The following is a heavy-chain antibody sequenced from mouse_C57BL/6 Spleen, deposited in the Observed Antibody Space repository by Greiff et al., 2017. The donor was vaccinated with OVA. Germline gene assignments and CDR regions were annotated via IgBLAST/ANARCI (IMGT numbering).Heavy chain of an antibody. J-gene: IGHJ2*01. CDR3: ARRANWDYFDY. CDR2: IYPGDGDT. V-gene: IGHV1-82*01. CDR1: GYAFSSSW. Sequence: VQLQQSGPELVKPGASVKISCKASGYAFSSSWMNWVKQRPGQGLEWIGRIYPGDGDTNYNGKFKGKATLTADKSSSTAYMQLSSLTSEDSAVYFCARRANWDYFDYWGQGTTLTVSS. D-gene: IGHD4-1*01.